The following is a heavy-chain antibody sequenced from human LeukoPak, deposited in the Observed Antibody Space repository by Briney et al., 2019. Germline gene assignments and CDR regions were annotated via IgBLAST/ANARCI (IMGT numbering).Heavy chain of an antibody. Sequence: GASVKVSCKASGYTFTGYYMHWVRQAPGQGLEWMGWINPNSGGTNYAQKFQGRVTMTRDTSISTAYMELSRLRSDDTAVYYCARLTGPPRITIFGVVDPPERWGQGTLVTVSS. CDR3: ARLTGPPRITIFGVVDPPER. CDR1: GYTFTGYY. D-gene: IGHD3-3*01. CDR2: INPNSGGT. J-gene: IGHJ1*01. V-gene: IGHV1-2*02.